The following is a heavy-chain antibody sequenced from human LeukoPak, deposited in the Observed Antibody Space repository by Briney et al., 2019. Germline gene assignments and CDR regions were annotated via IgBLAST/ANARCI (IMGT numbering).Heavy chain of an antibody. Sequence: GGSLRLSCAASGFTFSGSAMHWVRQASGKGLEWVGRIRSKANSYATAYAASVKGRFTISRDDSKNTAYLQMNSLKTEDTAVYYCIAARPDYYYYGMDVWGQGTTVTVSS. CDR1: GFTFSGSA. CDR2: IRSKANSYAT. J-gene: IGHJ6*02. D-gene: IGHD6-6*01. CDR3: IAARPDYYYYGMDV. V-gene: IGHV3-73*01.